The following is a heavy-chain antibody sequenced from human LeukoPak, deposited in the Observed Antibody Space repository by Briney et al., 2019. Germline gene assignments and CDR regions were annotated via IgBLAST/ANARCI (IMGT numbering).Heavy chain of an antibody. Sequence: SETLSLTCSVSDGSINSHYWNWIRRPPGKGLEWIGYIYYNGNTNYSPSLKSRVTMSVDTSKNLFSLKVSSVTAADTAVYYCARGRSNYYGMDVWGQGTTVTVSS. V-gene: IGHV4-59*11. J-gene: IGHJ6*02. CDR3: ARGRSNYYGMDV. D-gene: IGHD1-26*01. CDR2: IYYNGNT. CDR1: DGSINSHY.